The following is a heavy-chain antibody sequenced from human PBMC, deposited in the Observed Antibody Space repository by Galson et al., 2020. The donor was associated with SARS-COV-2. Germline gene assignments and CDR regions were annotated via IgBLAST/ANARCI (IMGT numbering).Heavy chain of an antibody. Sequence: GGSLRLSCAASGFTFSSYEMNWVRQAPGKGLEWVSYISSSGSTIYYTDSVKGRFTISRDNAKNSLYLQMNSLRAEDTAVYYCASLFGAKYYYDSSGYYGSYYGMDVWCQGTTVTVSS. V-gene: IGHV3-48*03. CDR3: ASLFGAKYYYDSSGYYGSYYGMDV. CDR2: ISSSGSTI. J-gene: IGHJ6*02. CDR1: GFTFSSYE. D-gene: IGHD3-22*01.